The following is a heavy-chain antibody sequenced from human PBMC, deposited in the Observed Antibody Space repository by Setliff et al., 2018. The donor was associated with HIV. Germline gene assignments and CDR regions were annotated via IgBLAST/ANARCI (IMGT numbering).Heavy chain of an antibody. J-gene: IGHJ4*02. CDR1: GGSMSTYY. CDR2: IYTSGST. V-gene: IGHV4-4*08. CDR3: ATGPYGSGSYTKFDY. D-gene: IGHD3-10*01. Sequence: SETLSLTCTVSGGSMSTYYWSWIRQPPGKGLEWIGYIYTSGSTNYNPSLRSRVTISVDTSKNHFSLRLSSVTAADTAVYYCATGPYGSGSYTKFDYWGQGTLVTVSS.